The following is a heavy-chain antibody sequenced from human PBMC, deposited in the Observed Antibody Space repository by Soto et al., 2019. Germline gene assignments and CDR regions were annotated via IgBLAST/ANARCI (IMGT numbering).Heavy chain of an antibody. CDR2: ISYDGSNK. V-gene: IGHV3-30*18. J-gene: IGHJ4*02. Sequence: GSLRLSCAASGFTFSSYGMHWVRQAPGKGLEWVAVISYDGSNKYYADSVKGRFTISRDNSKNTLYLQMNSLRAEDTAVYYCAKDGQWLAGENYFDYWGQGTLVTVSS. CDR1: GFTFSSYG. CDR3: AKDGQWLAGENYFDY. D-gene: IGHD6-19*01.